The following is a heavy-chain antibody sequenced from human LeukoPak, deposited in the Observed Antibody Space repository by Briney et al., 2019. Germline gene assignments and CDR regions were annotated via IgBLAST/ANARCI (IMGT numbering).Heavy chain of an antibody. CDR3: AREVVVVATDWFDP. CDR2: ISSSSSTI. CDR1: GSTFSSYS. V-gene: IGHV3-48*02. Sequence: SGGSLRLSCAASGSTFSSYSMNWVRQAPGKGLEWVSYISSSSSTIYYADSVKGRFTISRDNAKNSLYLQMNSLRDEDMAVYYCAREVVVVATDWFDPWGQGTLVTVSS. D-gene: IGHD2-15*01. J-gene: IGHJ5*02.